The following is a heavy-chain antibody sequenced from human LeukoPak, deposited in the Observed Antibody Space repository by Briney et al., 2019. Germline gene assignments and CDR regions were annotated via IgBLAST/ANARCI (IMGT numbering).Heavy chain of an antibody. Sequence: SETLSLTCTVSGGSISSGGYYWSWIRQHPGKGLEWIGYIYYSGSTYYNPSLKSRVTISVDTSKNQFSLELSSVTAADTAVYYCARDRLPGLDYYYYGMDAWGQGTTVTVSS. D-gene: IGHD3/OR15-3a*01. CDR1: GGSISSGGYY. J-gene: IGHJ6*02. V-gene: IGHV4-31*03. CDR3: ARDRLPGLDYYYYGMDA. CDR2: IYYSGST.